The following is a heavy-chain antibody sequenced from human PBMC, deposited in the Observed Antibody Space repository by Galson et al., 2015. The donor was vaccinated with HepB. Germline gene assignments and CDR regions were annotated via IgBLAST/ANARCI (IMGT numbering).Heavy chain of an antibody. Sequence: SLRLSCAASGFTFRSFAMHWVRQAPGKGPEFVSGIGISESSTHYTDSVKGRFSISRDNTKNTLYLQMSSLRLEDTAVYYCVRWTSQHSGYDEWGQGTQVPVSS. CDR3: VRWTSQHSGYDE. CDR1: GFTFRSFA. J-gene: IGHJ4*02. CDR2: IGISESST. V-gene: IGHV3-64D*06. D-gene: IGHD5-12*01.